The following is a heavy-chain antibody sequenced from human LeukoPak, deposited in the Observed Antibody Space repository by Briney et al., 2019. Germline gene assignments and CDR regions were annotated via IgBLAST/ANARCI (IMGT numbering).Heavy chain of an antibody. J-gene: IGHJ4*02. CDR2: IYYSGST. CDR3: AREVTRWSGYVHS. Sequence: SETLSLTCTVSGGSISSSSYYWGWIRQPPGKGLEWIGSIYYSGSTYYNPSLKSRVTMSVDTSKNQFSLKLSSVTAADTAVYYCAREVTRWSGYVHSWGQGTLVTVSS. CDR1: GGSISSSSYY. D-gene: IGHD3-3*01. V-gene: IGHV4-39*07.